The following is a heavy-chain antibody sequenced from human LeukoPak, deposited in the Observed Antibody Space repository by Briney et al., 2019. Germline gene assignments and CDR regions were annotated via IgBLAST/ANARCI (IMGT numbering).Heavy chain of an antibody. V-gene: IGHV1-24*01. Sequence: GASVNVSCKVSGYTLTELSMHWVRQAPGKGLEWMGGFDPEDGETIYAQKFQGRVTMTEDTSTDTAYMELSSLRSEDTAVYYCATDLSGYCSGGSCLFDYWGQGTLVTVSS. J-gene: IGHJ4*02. CDR2: FDPEDGET. D-gene: IGHD2-15*01. CDR3: ATDLSGYCSGGSCLFDY. CDR1: GYTLTELS.